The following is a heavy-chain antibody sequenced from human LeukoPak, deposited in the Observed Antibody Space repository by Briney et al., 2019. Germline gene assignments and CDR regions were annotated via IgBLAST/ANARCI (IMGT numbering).Heavy chain of an antibody. CDR3: ASLNYPHYFDY. Sequence: SETLSPTCAVSGYSISSGYYWGWIRQPPGKGLEWIGSIYHSGSTYYNPSLKSRVTISVDTSKNQFSLKLSSVTAADTAVYYCASLNYPHYFDYWGQGTLVTVSS. CDR2: IYHSGST. CDR1: GYSISSGYY. D-gene: IGHD4-11*01. J-gene: IGHJ4*02. V-gene: IGHV4-38-2*01.